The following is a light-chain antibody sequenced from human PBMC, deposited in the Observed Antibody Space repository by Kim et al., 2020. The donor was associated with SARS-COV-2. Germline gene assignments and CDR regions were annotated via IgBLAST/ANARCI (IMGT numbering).Light chain of an antibody. CDR3: SSYTSSNTVV. V-gene: IGLV2-18*02. CDR1: SSDVGSSNR. CDR2: EVS. Sequence: GQSVPIACTGTSSDVGSSNRVSWYQQPPGTAPKVMIYEVSNRPSGVPDRFSGSKSGNTASLTISGLQAEDEADYYCSSYTSSNTVVFGGGTQLTVL. J-gene: IGLJ2*01.